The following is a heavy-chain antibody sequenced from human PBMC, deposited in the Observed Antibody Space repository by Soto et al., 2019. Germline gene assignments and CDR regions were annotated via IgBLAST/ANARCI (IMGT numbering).Heavy chain of an antibody. J-gene: IGHJ5*02. Sequence: EASVKVSCKAPGDTFTSYYMHWVRQAPGHGLEWMGVINPNGGSTRFAQKFQGRVTMTSDTSTSTVYMELRGLTSEDTAVYYCARSAGRGFGIIIEVPYWFAPWVHVTLVIVSS. CDR2: INPNGGST. CDR3: ARSAGRGFGIIIEVPYWFAP. CDR1: GDTFTSYY. D-gene: IGHD3-10*01. V-gene: IGHV1-46*01.